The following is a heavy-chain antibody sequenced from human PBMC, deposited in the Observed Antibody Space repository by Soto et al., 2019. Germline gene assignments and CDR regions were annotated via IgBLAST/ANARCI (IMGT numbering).Heavy chain of an antibody. CDR3: TRWNGYGDL. CDR2: VSGGSGVT. J-gene: IGHJ5*02. D-gene: IGHD1-1*01. Sequence: EMQLLESGGGLVQPGWSLRLSCVVSGFSFSTYGVTWVRQAPGKGLEWVCGVSGGSGVTHYTDSVKGRFTISGDDSKNTVYLQMHSLRGEDTAVYYCTRWNGYGDLWGQGTLVTVSS. V-gene: IGHV3-23*01. CDR1: GFSFSTYG.